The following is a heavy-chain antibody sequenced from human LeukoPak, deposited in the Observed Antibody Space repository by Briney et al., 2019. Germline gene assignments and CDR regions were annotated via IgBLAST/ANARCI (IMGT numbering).Heavy chain of an antibody. CDR3: ARKEGSSWTFDY. D-gene: IGHD6-13*01. Sequence: GGSLRLSCAASGFTFSSYAMHWVRQAPGKGLEWVAVISYDGSNKYYADSVKGRFTISRDNSKNTLYLQMNSLRAEDTAVYYCARKEGSSWTFDYWGQGTLVTVSS. V-gene: IGHV3-30*04. J-gene: IGHJ4*02. CDR2: ISYDGSNK. CDR1: GFTFSSYA.